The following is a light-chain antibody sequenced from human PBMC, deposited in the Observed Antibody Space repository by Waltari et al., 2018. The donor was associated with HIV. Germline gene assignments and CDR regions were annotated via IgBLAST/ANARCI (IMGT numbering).Light chain of an antibody. CDR3: SSHAGSNNYV. V-gene: IGLV2-8*01. J-gene: IGLJ1*01. CDR1: SSYVGGSDY. Sequence: QSALTQPPSASGSPGQSVTISCSGTSSYVGGSDYVSWYQQHPGKAPKLMIYEVSKRPSGVPDRFSGSKSGNTASLTVSGLQAEDEADYYCSSHAGSNNYVFGTGTKVTVL. CDR2: EVS.